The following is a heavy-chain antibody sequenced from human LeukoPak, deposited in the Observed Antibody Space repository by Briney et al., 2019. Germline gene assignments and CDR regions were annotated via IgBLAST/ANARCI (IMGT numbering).Heavy chain of an antibody. D-gene: IGHD5-12*01. CDR3: ARRSGYSGYYYYYMDV. CDR2: ISSSGSTI. CDR1: GFTFSSYE. Sequence: GGSLRLSCAASGFTFSSYEMNWVPQAPGKGLEWVSYISSSGSTIYYADSVKGRFTISRDNAKNSLYLQMNSLRAEDTAVYYCARRSGYSGYYYYYMDVWGKGTTVTVSS. V-gene: IGHV3-48*03. J-gene: IGHJ6*03.